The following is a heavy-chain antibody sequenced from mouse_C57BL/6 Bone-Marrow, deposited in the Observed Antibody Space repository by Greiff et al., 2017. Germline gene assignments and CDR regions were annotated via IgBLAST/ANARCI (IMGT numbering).Heavy chain of an antibody. D-gene: IGHD2-4*01. V-gene: IGHV1-54*01. CDR2: INPGSGGT. Sequence: QVQLQQSGAELVRPGNSVKVSCKASGYAFTNYLIEWVKQRPGQGLEWIGVINPGSGGTNYNEKFKGKATLTADKSSSTAYMQLSSLTSEDSAVYFCARLIYYDYDYFDYWGQGTTLTVSS. CDR3: ARLIYYDYDYFDY. J-gene: IGHJ2*01. CDR1: GYAFTNYL.